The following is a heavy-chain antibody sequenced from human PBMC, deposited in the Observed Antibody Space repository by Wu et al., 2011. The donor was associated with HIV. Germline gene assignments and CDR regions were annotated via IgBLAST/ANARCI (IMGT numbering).Heavy chain of an antibody. CDR2: SSLXLVH. D-gene: IGHD2-15*01. Sequence: GTFSNYAISWVRQAPGQGLEWMEGSSLXLVHKLRTEVTGQSHDYRGKSTSTAYMELSSLRSEDTAVYYCVRXRGVVVVAATKAPYGFDPWGQGTLVTVSS. CDR1: GTFSNYA. J-gene: IGHJ5*02. V-gene: IGHV1-69*06. CDR3: VRXRGVVVVAATKAPYGFDP.